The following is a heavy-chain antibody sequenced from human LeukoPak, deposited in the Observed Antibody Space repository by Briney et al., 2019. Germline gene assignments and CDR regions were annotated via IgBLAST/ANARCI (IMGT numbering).Heavy chain of an antibody. D-gene: IGHD3-10*01. V-gene: IGHV4-31*03. Sequence: SQTLSLTCTVSGGSISSGGYYWSWIRQHPGKGLEWIGYIYYSGSTYYNPSLKSRVTISVETSKNQFSLKLSSVTAAATAVYYCARTLLGDGAFDIWGQGTMVTVSS. CDR1: GGSISSGGYY. J-gene: IGHJ3*02. CDR3: ARTLLGDGAFDI. CDR2: IYYSGST.